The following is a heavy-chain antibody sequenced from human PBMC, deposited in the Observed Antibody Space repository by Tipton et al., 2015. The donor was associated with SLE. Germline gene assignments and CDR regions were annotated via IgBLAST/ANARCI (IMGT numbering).Heavy chain of an antibody. Sequence: TLSLTCSVSGVSISRGSYFWTWIRQPAGKGLEWVGHIFSTGITDYNPSLKSRVSISADTSKNQFSLKLSSVTAADTAVYYCAGAVGTAAGLRDYWGRERWSPSPQ. CDR2: IFSTGIT. J-gene: IGHJ4*02. CDR1: GVSISRGSYF. CDR3: AGAVGTAAGLRDY. V-gene: IGHV4-61*09. D-gene: IGHD6-13*01.